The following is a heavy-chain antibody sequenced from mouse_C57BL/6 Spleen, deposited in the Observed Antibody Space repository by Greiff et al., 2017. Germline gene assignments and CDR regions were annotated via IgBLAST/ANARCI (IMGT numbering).Heavy chain of an antibody. V-gene: IGHV1-52*01. CDR2: IDPSDSET. J-gene: IGHJ4*01. D-gene: IGHD4-1*01. CDR3: ASGTDYAMDY. CDR1: GYTFTSYW. Sequence: QVQLQQPGAELVRPGSSVKLSCKASGYTFTSYWMHWVKQRPIQGLEWIGNIDPSDSETHYNPKFKDKATLTVDKSSSTAYMQLSSLTSEASAVYCGASGTDYAMDYWGQGTSVTVSS.